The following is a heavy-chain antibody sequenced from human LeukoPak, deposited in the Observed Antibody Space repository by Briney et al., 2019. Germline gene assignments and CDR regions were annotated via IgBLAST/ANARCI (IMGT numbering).Heavy chain of an antibody. J-gene: IGHJ4*02. V-gene: IGHV1-24*01. CDR2: FDPEQATT. D-gene: IGHD3-3*01. Sequence: ASVKVSCKVSGYSLSDLNIQWVRQAPGKGLECMGGFDPEQATTIYAQNFQGRLTMTEEISTDTVYMELSSLTSEDTAVYYCATRSGDFWSGFENWGQGTLVTDSS. CDR3: ATRSGDFWSGFEN. CDR1: GYSLSDLN.